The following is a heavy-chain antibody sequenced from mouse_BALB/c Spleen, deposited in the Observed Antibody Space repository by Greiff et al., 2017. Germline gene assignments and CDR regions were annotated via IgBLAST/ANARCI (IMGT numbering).Heavy chain of an antibody. CDR2: IDPETGGT. CDR1: GYTFTDYE. V-gene: IGHV1-15*01. D-gene: IGHD2-10*02. Sequence: VKLMESGAELVRPGASVTLSCKASGYTFTDYEMHWVKQTPVHGLEWIGAIDPETGGTAYNQKFKGKATLTADKSSSTAYMELRSLTSEDSAVYYCTGEYGNYFDYWGQGTTLTVSS. J-gene: IGHJ2*01. CDR3: TGEYGNYFDY.